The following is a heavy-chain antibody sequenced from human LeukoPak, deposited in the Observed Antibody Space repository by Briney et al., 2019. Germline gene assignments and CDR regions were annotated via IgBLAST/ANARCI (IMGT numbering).Heavy chain of an antibody. CDR3: ARGGAYDYGVLDA. D-gene: IGHD4/OR15-4a*01. V-gene: IGHV3-23*01. CDR1: GXAFSNHA. J-gene: IGHJ5*02. CDR2: ISDTGKTT. Sequence: GGSLRLSCEASGXAFSNHAVTWVRQAPGEGLQWVSTISDTGKTTFYRDSVRGRFTISRDISNNTLYLQMDGLRADDTAVYYCARGGAYDYGVLDAWGQGTLVTVSS.